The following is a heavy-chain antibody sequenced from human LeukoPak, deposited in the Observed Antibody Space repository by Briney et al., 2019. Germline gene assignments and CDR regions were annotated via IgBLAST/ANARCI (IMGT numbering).Heavy chain of an antibody. CDR1: GGSISSSSCY. J-gene: IGHJ4*02. CDR2: IYYSGST. D-gene: IGHD5-12*01. Sequence: SETLSLTCTVSGGSISSSSCYWGWIRQPPGKGLEWIGSIYYSGSTYYNPSLKSRVTISVDTSKNQFSLKLSSVTAADTAVYYCARDRSGYDLTKYYFDYWGQGTLVTVSS. CDR3: ARDRSGYDLTKYYFDY. V-gene: IGHV4-39*07.